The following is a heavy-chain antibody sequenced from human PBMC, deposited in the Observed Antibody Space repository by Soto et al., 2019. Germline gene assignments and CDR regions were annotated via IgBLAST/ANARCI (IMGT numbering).Heavy chain of an antibody. D-gene: IGHD4-17*01. CDR2: IYPGDSDT. CDR1: GYTFTDYW. CDR3: ARHNYGDYYYGMDV. Sequence: PGESLKISCKGSGYTFTDYWIGWVRQLPGKGLEWMGIIYPGDSDTRYSPSFQGHVTITVDKSTSTAYLQWNTLKASDTAMYYCARHNYGDYYYGMDVWGQGTTVTVSS. J-gene: IGHJ6*02. V-gene: IGHV5-51*01.